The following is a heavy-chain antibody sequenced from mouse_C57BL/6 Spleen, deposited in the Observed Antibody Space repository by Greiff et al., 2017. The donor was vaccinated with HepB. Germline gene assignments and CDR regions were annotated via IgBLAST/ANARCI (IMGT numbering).Heavy chain of an antibody. CDR3: ASLRGGVYYYAMDY. V-gene: IGHV14-2*01. CDR1: GFNIKDYY. J-gene: IGHJ4*01. D-gene: IGHD1-1*01. Sequence: EVQLQQSGAELVKPGASVKLSCTASGFNIKDYYMHWVKQRTEQGLEWIGRIDPEDGETKYAPTFQGKATITADTSSNTAYLQLSSLTSEDTAVYYWASLRGGVYYYAMDYWGQGTSVTVSS. CDR2: IDPEDGET.